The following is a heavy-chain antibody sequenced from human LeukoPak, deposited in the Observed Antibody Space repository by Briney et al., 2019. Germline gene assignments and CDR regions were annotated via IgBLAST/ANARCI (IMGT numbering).Heavy chain of an antibody. D-gene: IGHD3-10*01. CDR1: GFTFSSYS. J-gene: IGHJ4*02. CDR2: ISSSSSTI. Sequence: GGSLRLSCAASGFTFSSYSMNWVRQAPGKGLEWVSYISSSSSTIYYADSVKGRFTISRDNAKNSLYLQMNSLRAEDTAVYYCARGSQLDNYYGSGSYYKAVFDYWGQGTLVTVSS. CDR3: ARGSQLDNYYGSGSYYKAVFDY. V-gene: IGHV3-48*01.